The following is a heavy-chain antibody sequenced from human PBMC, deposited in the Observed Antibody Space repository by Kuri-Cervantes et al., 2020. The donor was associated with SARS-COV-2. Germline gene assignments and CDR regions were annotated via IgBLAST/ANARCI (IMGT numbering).Heavy chain of an antibody. CDR1: GYTFTSYY. J-gene: IGHJ5*02. D-gene: IGHD5-18*01. CDR2: INPSGGST. Sequence: ASVKVSCKASGYTFTSYYMHWVRQAPGQGLEWMGIINPSGGSTSYAQKFHGRVTMTRDTSTSTVYMELSSLRSEDTAVYYCARVGNLDTAMVTYDPWGQGTLVTVSS. V-gene: IGHV1-46*01. CDR3: ARVGNLDTAMVTYDP.